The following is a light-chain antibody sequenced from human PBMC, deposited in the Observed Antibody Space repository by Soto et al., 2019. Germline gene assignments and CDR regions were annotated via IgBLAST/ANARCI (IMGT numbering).Light chain of an antibody. CDR1: SSDVGNYNY. J-gene: IGLJ2*01. CDR2: EVD. Sequence: QSALPQPPSASGSPGQSVTISCTGTSSDVGNYNYVSWYQQHPGKAPKLMIYEVDKRPSGVPDRFSGSKSGNTASLTVSGLQAEDEADYYCSAYAGSSTLFGGGTKLTVL. V-gene: IGLV2-8*01. CDR3: SAYAGSSTL.